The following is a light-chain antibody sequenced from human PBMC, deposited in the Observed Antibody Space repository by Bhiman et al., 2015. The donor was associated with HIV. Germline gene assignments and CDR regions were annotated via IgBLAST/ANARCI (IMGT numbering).Light chain of an antibody. V-gene: IGLV2-14*01. Sequence: QSALTQPASVSGSPGQSITISCTGTSSDVGAYTYVSWYQQHPGKAPKLTIYDVTNRPSGISDRFSGSKSGNTASLTISGLQAEDEADYYCSSYTTSRSYVFGTGTKVTVL. CDR1: SSDVGAYTY. CDR2: DVT. J-gene: IGLJ1*01. CDR3: SSYTTSRSYV.